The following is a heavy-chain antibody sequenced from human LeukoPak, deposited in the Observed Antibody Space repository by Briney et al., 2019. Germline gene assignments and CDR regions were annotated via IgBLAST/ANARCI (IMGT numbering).Heavy chain of an antibody. CDR1: GITLSNYG. Sequence: GGSLRLSRVVSGITLSNYGMSWVRQAPGKGLEWVSAISISGENTYYADSVKGRFTISRDTSRNTLYLQMHSLRAEDTAVYYCARLISTSSSWFSDYWGQGTLVTVSS. CDR2: ISISGENT. CDR3: ARLISTSSSWFSDY. J-gene: IGHJ4*02. V-gene: IGHV3-23*01. D-gene: IGHD6-6*01.